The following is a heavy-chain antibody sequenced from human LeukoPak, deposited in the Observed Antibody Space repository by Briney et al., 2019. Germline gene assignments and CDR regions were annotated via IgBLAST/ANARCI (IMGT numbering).Heavy chain of an antibody. CDR2: INHSGST. CDR1: GGSISGYY. CDR3: ARDDIVTKMERRYNWFDP. V-gene: IGHV4-34*01. Sequence: SETLSLTCAVYGGSISGYYWSWIRQPPGKGLEWIGEINHSGSTNYNPSLKSRVTISVDTSKNQFSLKLSSVTAADTAVYYCARDDIVTKMERRYNWFDPWGQGTLVTVSS. J-gene: IGHJ5*02. D-gene: IGHD2-15*01.